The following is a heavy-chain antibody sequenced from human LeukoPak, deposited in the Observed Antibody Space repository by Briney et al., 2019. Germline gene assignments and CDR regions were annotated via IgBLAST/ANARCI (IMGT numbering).Heavy chain of an antibody. CDR1: GGTFSSYA. Sequence: ASVKVSCKASGGTFSSYAISWVRQAPGQGLEWMGWISAYNGNTNYAQKLQGRVTMTTDTSTSTAYMELRSLRSDDTAVYYCARSFLTGSYYFDYWGQGTLVTVSS. D-gene: IGHD7-27*01. CDR2: ISAYNGNT. CDR3: ARSFLTGSYYFDY. V-gene: IGHV1-18*01. J-gene: IGHJ4*02.